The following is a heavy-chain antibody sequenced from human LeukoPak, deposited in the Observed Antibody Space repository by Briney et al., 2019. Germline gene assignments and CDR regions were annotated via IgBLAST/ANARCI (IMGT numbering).Heavy chain of an antibody. Sequence: SETLSLTCTVSGGSISSSSYYWGWVRQPPGKGLEWIGSIYYSGSTYYNPSLKSRVTISVDTSKNQFSLKLSSVTAADTAVYYCARAISYYGSGSYRFDPWGQGTLVTVSS. D-gene: IGHD3-10*01. CDR2: IYYSGST. V-gene: IGHV4-39*07. CDR3: ARAISYYGSGSYRFDP. CDR1: GGSISSSSYY. J-gene: IGHJ5*02.